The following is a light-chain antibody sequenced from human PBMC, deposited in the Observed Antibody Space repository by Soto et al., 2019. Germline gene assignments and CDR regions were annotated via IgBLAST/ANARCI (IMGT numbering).Light chain of an antibody. CDR2: GAS. J-gene: IGKJ1*01. V-gene: IGKV3-20*01. CDR3: HQYGGSPQT. CDR1: QSVSNY. Sequence: EIVLTQSPGTLSLSPGERATLSCRASQSVSNYLAWYQRKPGQAPRLLIYGASSRATGIPDRFSGSGSGTDFTLTISRLEPEYFAVYYCHQYGGSPQTFGQGTTVDIK.